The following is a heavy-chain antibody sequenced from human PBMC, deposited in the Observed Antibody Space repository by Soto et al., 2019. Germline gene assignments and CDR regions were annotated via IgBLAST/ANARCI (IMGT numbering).Heavy chain of an antibody. Sequence: QVQLVQSGAEVKKPGASVKVSCKASGYTFTSYAMHWVRQAPGQRLDWIGGINAGNGNTKYSQKFQGRVTITRDTSASTAHMELSSMRSEETSVYSCARVPCSNSGCYTYYYYYGMDVWGQGTTVTVSS. D-gene: IGHD2-2*02. V-gene: IGHV1-3*01. CDR2: INAGNGNT. CDR1: GYTFTSYA. J-gene: IGHJ6*02. CDR3: ARVPCSNSGCYTYYYYYGMDV.